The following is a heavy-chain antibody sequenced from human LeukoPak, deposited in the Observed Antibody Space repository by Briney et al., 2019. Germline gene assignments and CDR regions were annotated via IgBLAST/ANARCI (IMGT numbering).Heavy chain of an antibody. V-gene: IGHV3-9*01. CDR3: AKVYYDSSGYYYARTTIGAFDI. J-gene: IGHJ3*02. Sequence: GGSLRLSCAASGFTFDDYAMHWVRQAPGKGLEWVSGISWNSGSIGYADSVKGRFTISRDNAKNSLYLQMNSLRAEDTALYYCAKVYYDSSGYYYARTTIGAFDIWGQGTMVTVSS. D-gene: IGHD3-22*01. CDR2: ISWNSGSI. CDR1: GFTFDDYA.